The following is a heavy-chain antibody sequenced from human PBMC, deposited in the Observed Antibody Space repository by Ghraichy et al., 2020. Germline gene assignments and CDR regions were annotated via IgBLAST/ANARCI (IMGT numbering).Heavy chain of an antibody. CDR3: ARQRGSGSPPYYFDS. CDR1: GGSISSITYY. J-gene: IGHJ4*02. Sequence: SETLSLTCTVSGGSISSITYYWGWIRQPPGKGLEWIGTVYCSGSSYYNSSLKSRVTISVDTSKNQFSLKVSSVTAADTAVYFCARQRGSGSPPYYFDSWGQGTLVTVSS. CDR2: VYCSGSS. V-gene: IGHV4-39*01. D-gene: IGHD3-22*01.